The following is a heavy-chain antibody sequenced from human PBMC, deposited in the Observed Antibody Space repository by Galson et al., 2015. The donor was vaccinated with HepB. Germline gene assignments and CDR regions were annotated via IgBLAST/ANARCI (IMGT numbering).Heavy chain of an antibody. CDR3: AKDLGQQWLGKYYYYGMDV. Sequence: SLRLSCAASGFTFSSYGMHWVRQAPGKGLEWVAFIRYDGSNKYYADSVKGRFTISRDNSKNTLYLQMNSLRAEDTAVYYCAKDLGQQWLGKYYYYGMDVWGQGTTVTVSS. V-gene: IGHV3-30*02. CDR1: GFTFSSYG. J-gene: IGHJ6*02. CDR2: IRYDGSNK. D-gene: IGHD6-19*01.